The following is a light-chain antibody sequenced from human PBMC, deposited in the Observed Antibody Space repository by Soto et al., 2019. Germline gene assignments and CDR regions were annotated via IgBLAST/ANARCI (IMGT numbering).Light chain of an antibody. J-gene: IGKJ4*01. Sequence: EIVMTQSPATVSLSPGERATLSCRASQSVSSSYLAWYQQKPGQAPRLLIYDASKRATGIPARFSGSGSGTDFTITISSLEPEDFAVYYCQQRANWPPLTFGGGTKVEIK. CDR2: DAS. CDR1: QSVSSSY. V-gene: IGKV3-11*01. CDR3: QQRANWPPLT.